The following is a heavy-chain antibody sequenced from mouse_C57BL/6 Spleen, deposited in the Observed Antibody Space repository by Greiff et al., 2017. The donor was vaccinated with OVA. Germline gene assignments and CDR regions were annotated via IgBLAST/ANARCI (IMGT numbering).Heavy chain of an antibody. CDR3: ARGYQGYFDY. CDR2: ISSGSSTI. V-gene: IGHV5-17*01. D-gene: IGHD2-14*01. Sequence: EVMLVESGGGLVKPGGSLKLSCAASGFTFSDYGMHWVRQAPEKGLEWVAYISSGSSTIYYADTVKGRFTIARDNAKNTLFLQMTSLRSEDTALYYCARGYQGYFDYWGQGTTLTVSS. J-gene: IGHJ2*01. CDR1: GFTFSDYG.